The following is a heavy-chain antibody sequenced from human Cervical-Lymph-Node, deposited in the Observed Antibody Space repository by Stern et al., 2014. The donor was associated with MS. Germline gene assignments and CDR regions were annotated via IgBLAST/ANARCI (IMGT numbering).Heavy chain of an antibody. V-gene: IGHV5-51*01. J-gene: IGHJ6*02. Sequence: EVQLVESGAEVKKPGESLKISCQGSAYIFSSYWIAWVRQVPGKGLEWMGAIYPAESDTRNSPSFQGQVPMSADMSTTTAYLQWDSLKASDTAMYYCAVPVTTASYSHYGLDVWGPGTTVIVSS. D-gene: IGHD4-17*01. CDR3: AVPVTTASYSHYGLDV. CDR2: IYPAESDT. CDR1: AYIFSSYW.